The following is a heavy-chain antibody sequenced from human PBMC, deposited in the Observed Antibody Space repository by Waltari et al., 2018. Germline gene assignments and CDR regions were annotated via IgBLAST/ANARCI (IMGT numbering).Heavy chain of an antibody. CDR1: GGTFSSYA. Sequence: QVQLVQSGAEVKKPGSSVKVSCKASGGTFSSYAISWVRQAPGQGLEWMGGVIPIRGIANYAQKFQGRVTITADESTSTAYMELSSLRSEDTAVYYCAREREVVVAATSYYYYMDVWGKGTTVTVSS. D-gene: IGHD2-15*01. CDR2: VIPIRGIA. CDR3: AREREVVVAATSYYYYMDV. J-gene: IGHJ6*03. V-gene: IGHV1-69*04.